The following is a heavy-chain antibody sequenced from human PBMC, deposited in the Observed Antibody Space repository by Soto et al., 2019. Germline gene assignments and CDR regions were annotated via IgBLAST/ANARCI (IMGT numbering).Heavy chain of an antibody. V-gene: IGHV1-3*01. CDR2: INAGNGNT. Sequence: QVKLVQSGAEVKKPGASVKVSCKASGYTFTSYAMQWVRQAPGQRLEWMGWINAGNGNTKYSQKFQGRVTITRDTPASTANMELSSLRSEATAVYYCARGPGGPDGPGDYWGQGTLVTVSS. D-gene: IGHD2-15*01. CDR1: GYTFTSYA. CDR3: ARGPGGPDGPGDY. J-gene: IGHJ4*02.